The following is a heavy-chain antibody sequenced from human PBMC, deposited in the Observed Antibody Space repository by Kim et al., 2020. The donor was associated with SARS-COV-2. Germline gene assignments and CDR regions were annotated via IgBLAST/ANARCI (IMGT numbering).Heavy chain of an antibody. CDR3: ARFDYDSGYFDY. CDR2: IYYSGST. V-gene: IGHV4-59*01. D-gene: IGHD3-22*01. J-gene: IGHJ4*02. Sequence: SETLSLTCIVSGGSITNYYWSWIRQPPGKGLEWVGYIYYSGSTNYNPSLKSRVTISVDTSKNQFSLKLSSVTAADTAVYYCARFDYDSGYFDYWGQGTLVIVSS. CDR1: GGSITNYY.